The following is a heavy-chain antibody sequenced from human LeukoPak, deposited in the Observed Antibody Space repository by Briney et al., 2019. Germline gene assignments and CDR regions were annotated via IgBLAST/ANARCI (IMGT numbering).Heavy chain of an antibody. J-gene: IGHJ4*02. V-gene: IGHV3-53*01. CDR3: ASRRTTGEPFDY. CDR1: GFTFSSYA. D-gene: IGHD1-7*01. Sequence: GGSLRLSCAASGFTFSSYAMSWVRQAPGKGLEWVSVIYSGGSTYYADSVKGRFTISRDNSKNTLYLQMNSLRAEGTAVYYCASRRTTGEPFDYWGQGTLVTASS. CDR2: IYSGGST.